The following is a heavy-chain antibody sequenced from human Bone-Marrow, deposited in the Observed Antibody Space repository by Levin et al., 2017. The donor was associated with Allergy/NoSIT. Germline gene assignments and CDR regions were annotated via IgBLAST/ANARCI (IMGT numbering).Heavy chain of an antibody. CDR2: IYYSGST. CDR1: GGSISSYY. Sequence: GSLRLSCTVSGGSISSYYWSWIRQPPGKGLEWIGYIYYSGSTNYNPSLKSRVTISVDTSKNQFSLKLSSVTAADTAVYYCAREWDSSSRWFDPWGQGTLVTVSS. J-gene: IGHJ5*02. V-gene: IGHV4-59*01. D-gene: IGHD6-6*01. CDR3: AREWDSSSRWFDP.